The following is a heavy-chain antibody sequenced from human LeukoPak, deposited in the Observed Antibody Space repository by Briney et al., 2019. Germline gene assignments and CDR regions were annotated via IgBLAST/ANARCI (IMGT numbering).Heavy chain of an antibody. D-gene: IGHD6-19*01. Sequence: GGSLRLSCAAYGFTFSSYKMNWVRQAPRKGLEWVSSISSSSSYIYYADPVKGRFTISRDNAKNSLYLQMNSLRVEDTAVYYCARAPTFSGWFDYWGQGTLVTVSS. CDR1: GFTFSSYK. CDR3: ARAPTFSGWFDY. J-gene: IGHJ4*02. V-gene: IGHV3-21*04. CDR2: ISSSSSYI.